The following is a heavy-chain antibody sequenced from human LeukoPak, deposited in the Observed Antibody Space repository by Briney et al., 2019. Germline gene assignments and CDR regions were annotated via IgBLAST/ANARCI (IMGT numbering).Heavy chain of an antibody. Sequence: AGGSLRLSCAASGFTFSSYAMHWARQAPGKGLEWVALISYDVSNKYYADSVKGRFTISRDNAKNYLQMNSLRAEDTAVYYCARKLTGTTFFDYWGQGTLVTVSS. V-gene: IGHV3-30*03. CDR1: GFTFSSYA. CDR2: ISYDVSNK. J-gene: IGHJ4*02. CDR3: ARKLTGTTFFDY. D-gene: IGHD1-1*01.